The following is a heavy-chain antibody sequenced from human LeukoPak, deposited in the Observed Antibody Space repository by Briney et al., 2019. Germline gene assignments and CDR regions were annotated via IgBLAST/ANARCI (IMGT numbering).Heavy chain of an antibody. D-gene: IGHD3-22*01. Sequence: GGSLRLSCAASGFTFSSYWIHWVRQAPGKGLVWVSRINSDGSSTTYADSVKGRFTISRDNAKNTLYLQMNSLRAEDTAVYYCSRSYYYDSSGYCGYWGQGTLVTVSS. J-gene: IGHJ4*02. V-gene: IGHV3-74*01. CDR2: INSDGSST. CDR3: SRSYYYDSSGYCGY. CDR1: GFTFSSYW.